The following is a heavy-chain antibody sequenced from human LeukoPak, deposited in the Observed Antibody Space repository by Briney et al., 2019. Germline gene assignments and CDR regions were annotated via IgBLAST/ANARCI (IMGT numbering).Heavy chain of an antibody. V-gene: IGHV3-21*01. CDR1: GFTFSSYS. Sequence: GGSLRLSCAASGFTFSSYSMNWVRRAPGKGLEWVSSISSSSSYIYYADSVKGRFTISRDNAKNSLYLQMNSLRAEDTAVYYCARDLWELLTGIDYWGQGTLVTVSS. J-gene: IGHJ4*02. CDR2: ISSSSSYI. D-gene: IGHD1-26*01. CDR3: ARDLWELLTGIDY.